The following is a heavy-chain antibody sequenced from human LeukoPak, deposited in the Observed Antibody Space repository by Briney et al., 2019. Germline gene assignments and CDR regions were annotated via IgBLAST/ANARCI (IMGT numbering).Heavy chain of an antibody. CDR2: INPSGGST. J-gene: IGHJ4*02. D-gene: IGHD2-2*01. CDR1: GYTFTSCY. V-gene: IGHV1-46*01. Sequence: TSVKVSCKASGYTFTSCYMHWVRQAPGQGLEWMGIINPSGGSTNYAQEFQGRVTMTRDTSTSTFYMELSSLRSEDTAVYYCARDLDPSFGRSLYQFPDCWGQGTLVTVSS. CDR3: ARDLDPSFGRSLYQFPDC.